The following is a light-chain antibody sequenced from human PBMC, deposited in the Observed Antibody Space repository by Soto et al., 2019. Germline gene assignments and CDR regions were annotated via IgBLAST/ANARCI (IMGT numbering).Light chain of an antibody. CDR2: KAS. V-gene: IGKV1-5*03. J-gene: IGKJ1*01. Sequence: DIQMTQSPSTLSGSVGDRVTITCRAGQTISSWLAWYQQKPGKAPKLLIYKASTLKSGVPSRFSGSGSGTEFTLTISSLQPDDFATYYCQHYNSYLEAFGQGTKVDIK. CDR1: QTISSW. CDR3: QHYNSYLEA.